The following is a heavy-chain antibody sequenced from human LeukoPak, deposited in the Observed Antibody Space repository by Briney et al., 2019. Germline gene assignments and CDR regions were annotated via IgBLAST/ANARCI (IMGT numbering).Heavy chain of an antibody. V-gene: IGHV3-9*01. Sequence: PGGSLRLSCAVSGFIFDDYAMHWVRQAPGRGLEWVSGISWNSGSIGYADSVKGRFTISRDNAKNSLYLQMNSLRAEETALYYCAKGGTYSWDAFDIWGQGTMVTVSS. CDR1: GFIFDDYA. J-gene: IGHJ3*02. D-gene: IGHD1-26*01. CDR3: AKGGTYSWDAFDI. CDR2: ISWNSGSI.